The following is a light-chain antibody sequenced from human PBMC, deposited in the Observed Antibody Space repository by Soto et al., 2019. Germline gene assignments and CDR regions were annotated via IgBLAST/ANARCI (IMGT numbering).Light chain of an antibody. CDR2: EVT. CDR1: SSDVGGFNL. CDR3: GSWDSSLSAYV. J-gene: IGLJ1*01. Sequence: QSALTQPPSASGSPGQSVTISCTGTSSDVGGFNLVSWYQHHPGKAPKLMIYEVTKRPSGVPDRFSGSKSGNTASLTVSGLQTEDEADYYCGSWDSSLSAYVFGTGTKLTVL. V-gene: IGLV2-8*01.